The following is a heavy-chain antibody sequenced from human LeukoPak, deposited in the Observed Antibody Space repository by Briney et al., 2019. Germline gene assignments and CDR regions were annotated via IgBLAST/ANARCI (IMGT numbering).Heavy chain of an antibody. D-gene: IGHD3-10*01. CDR3: AREFRDAFDV. V-gene: IGHV3-11*01. CDR2: ISSSGSTI. J-gene: IGHJ3*01. Sequence: GGSLRLSCAASGFTFSDYYMSWIRQAPGKGLEWVSYISSSGSTIYYADSVKGRFTISRDNTWNTLFLQMNSLRDEDTAVYYCAREFRDAFDVWGQGTRVTVSS. CDR1: GFTFSDYY.